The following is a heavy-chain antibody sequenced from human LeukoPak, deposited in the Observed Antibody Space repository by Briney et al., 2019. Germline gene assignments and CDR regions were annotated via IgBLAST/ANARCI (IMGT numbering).Heavy chain of an antibody. V-gene: IGHV4-38-2*02. D-gene: IGHD3-16*01. CDR2: IYHSGSI. CDR1: GYPITRGYY. CDR3: ARDGGGGFDY. Sequence: SETLSLTCTVAGYPITRGYYYTWIRQPPGKGLEWIGTIYHSGSINYNPSLKSRLAITVDTSKNQFSLNLTSVTAADTAVYYCARDGGGGFDYWGQGTRVTVSS. J-gene: IGHJ4*02.